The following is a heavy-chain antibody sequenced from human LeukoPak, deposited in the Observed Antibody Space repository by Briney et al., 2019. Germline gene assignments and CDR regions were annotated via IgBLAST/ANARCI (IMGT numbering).Heavy chain of an antibody. D-gene: IGHD2-15*01. V-gene: IGHV3-21*01. CDR2: ISSSSSYI. Sequence: PGGSLRLSCAASGFTFSSYAMHWVRQAPGKGLEWVSSISSSSSYIYYADSVKGRFTISRDNAKNSLYLQMNSLRAEDTAVYYCAREVVVAATILFDYWGQGTLVTVSS. J-gene: IGHJ4*02. CDR3: AREVVVAATILFDY. CDR1: GFTFSSYA.